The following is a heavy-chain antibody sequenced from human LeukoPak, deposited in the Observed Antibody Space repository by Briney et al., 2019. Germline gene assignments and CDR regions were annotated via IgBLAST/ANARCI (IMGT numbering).Heavy chain of an antibody. CDR1: GYSISSGYY. D-gene: IGHD5-24*01. CDR3: AREGRGYYYYYMDV. J-gene: IGHJ6*03. Sequence: SETLSLTCTVSGYSISSGYYWGWIRQPPGKGLEWIGSIYHSGSTYYNPSLKSRVTISVDTSKNQFSLKLSSVTAADTAVYYCAREGRGYYYYYMDVWGKGTTVTISS. V-gene: IGHV4-38-2*02. CDR2: IYHSGST.